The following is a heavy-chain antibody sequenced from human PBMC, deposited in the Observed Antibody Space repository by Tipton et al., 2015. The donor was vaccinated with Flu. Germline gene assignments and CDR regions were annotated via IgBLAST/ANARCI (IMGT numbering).Heavy chain of an antibody. D-gene: IGHD2-2*01. CDR2: IYTSGST. Sequence: TLSLTCTVSGDSISSYYWSWIRQPAGKGLEWIGRIYTSGSTNYNASLKSRVTMSVDTSKNQFSLKLSSVTVADTAVYYCARGARIPYYFNYWGPGTLVTVSS. V-gene: IGHV4-4*07. J-gene: IGHJ4*02. CDR1: GDSISSYY. CDR3: ARGARIPYYFNY.